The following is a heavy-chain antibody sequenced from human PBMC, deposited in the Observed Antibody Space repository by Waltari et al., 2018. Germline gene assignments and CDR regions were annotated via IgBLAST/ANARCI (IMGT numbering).Heavy chain of an antibody. CDR3: ARGAGYSGYDRGLGFDP. V-gene: IGHV4-59*01. D-gene: IGHD5-12*01. CDR2: IYYSGST. CDR1: GGSISSYY. Sequence: QVQLQESGPGLVKPSETLSLTCTVSGGSISSYYWSWIRQPPGKGLEWIGYIYYSGSTNYNPSLKSRVTISVDTSKNQFSLKLSSVTAADTAVYYCARGAGYSGYDRGLGFDPWGQGTLVTISS. J-gene: IGHJ5*02.